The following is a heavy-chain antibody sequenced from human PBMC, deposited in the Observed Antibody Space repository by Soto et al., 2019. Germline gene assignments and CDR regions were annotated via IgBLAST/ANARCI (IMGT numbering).Heavy chain of an antibody. Sequence: PGGSLRLSCGASEFTFSGDWMHWVRQAAGQGLVWVSCISSSSSYIYYADSVKGRFTISRDNAKNSLYLQMNSLRAEDTAVYYCARDGCSGGSCYRLRSWFDPWGQGTLVTVSS. CDR3: ARDGCSGGSCYRLRSWFDP. V-gene: IGHV3-21*01. CDR2: ISSSSSYI. D-gene: IGHD2-15*01. J-gene: IGHJ5*02. CDR1: EFTFSGDW.